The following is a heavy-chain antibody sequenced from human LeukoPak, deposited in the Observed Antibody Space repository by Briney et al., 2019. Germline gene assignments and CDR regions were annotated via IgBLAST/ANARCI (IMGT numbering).Heavy chain of an antibody. D-gene: IGHD2-2*01. CDR2: TYHSGST. V-gene: IGHV4-38-2*01. CDR3: ARVQDLGYCSSTSCRDWFDP. Sequence: PSETLSLTCAVSGYSISSGYYWGWIRQPPGKGLEWIGRTYHSGSTYYNPSLKSRVTISVDTSKNQFSLKLSSVTAADTAVYYGARVQDLGYCSSTSCRDWFDPWGQGTMVTVSS. J-gene: IGHJ5*02. CDR1: GYSISSGYY.